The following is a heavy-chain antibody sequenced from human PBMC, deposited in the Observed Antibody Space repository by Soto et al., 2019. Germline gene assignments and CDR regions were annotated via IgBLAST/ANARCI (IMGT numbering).Heavy chain of an antibody. CDR1: GDSIIGIYH. Sequence: SETLSLTCAVSGDSIIGIYHWAWIRQSPGRGLEWIASIYHTGTTYYTPSLESRVTISVDTSKNQFSLKLSSVTAADTAVYYCARKGGTYYDFWSGSYYFDYWGQGTLVTVSS. J-gene: IGHJ4*02. CDR2: IYHTGTT. V-gene: IGHV4-38-2*01. D-gene: IGHD3-3*01. CDR3: ARKGGTYYDFWSGSYYFDY.